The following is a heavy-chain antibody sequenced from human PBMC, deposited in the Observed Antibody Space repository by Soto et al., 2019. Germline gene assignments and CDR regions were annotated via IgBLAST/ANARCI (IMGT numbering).Heavy chain of an antibody. V-gene: IGHV3-74*01. CDR2: INSDGSST. CDR1: GFTFSSYW. CDR3: ARANRYDILTGYYPPYFDY. D-gene: IGHD3-9*01. J-gene: IGHJ4*02. Sequence: PGGSLRLSCAASGFTFSSYWMHWVRQAPGKGLVWVSRINSDGSSTSYADSVKGRFTISRDNAKNTLYLQMNSLRAEDTAVYYCARANRYDILTGYYPPYFDYWGQGTLVTVS.